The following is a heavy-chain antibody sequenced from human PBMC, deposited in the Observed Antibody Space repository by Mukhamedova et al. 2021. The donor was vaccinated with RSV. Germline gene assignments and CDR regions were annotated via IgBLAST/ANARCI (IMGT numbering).Heavy chain of an antibody. Sequence: WIANIYYSGRTYYNPSLKSRITISLDTSKNQFSLKLTSVTAADTAIYYCATGGQYGYGGAFDYWGQGTLVTVPS. J-gene: IGHJ4*02. CDR2: IYYSGRT. CDR3: ATGGQYGYGGAFDY. D-gene: IGHD5-18*01. V-gene: IGHV4-39*01.